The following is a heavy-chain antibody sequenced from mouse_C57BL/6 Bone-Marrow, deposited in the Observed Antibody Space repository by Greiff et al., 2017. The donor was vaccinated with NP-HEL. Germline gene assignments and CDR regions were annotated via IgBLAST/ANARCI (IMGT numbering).Heavy chain of an antibody. Sequence: EVHLVESGEGLVKPGGSLKLSCAASGFTFSSYAMSWVRQTPEKRLEWVAYISSGGDYIYYADTVKGRFTISRDNARNTLYLQMSSLKSEDTAMYYCTRPYYDYDGAWFAYWGQGTLVTVSA. CDR3: TRPYYDYDGAWFAY. CDR1: GFTFSSYA. J-gene: IGHJ3*01. CDR2: ISSGGDYI. D-gene: IGHD2-4*01. V-gene: IGHV5-9-1*02.